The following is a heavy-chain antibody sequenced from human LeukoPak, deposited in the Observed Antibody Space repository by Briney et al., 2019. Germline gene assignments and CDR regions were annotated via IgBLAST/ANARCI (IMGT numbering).Heavy chain of an antibody. D-gene: IGHD2-21*02. Sequence: PGGSLRLSCAASGFTFSSYAMSWVRQAPGKGLEWVSAISGSGGGTYYADSVKGRFTISRDNSKNTLYLQMNSLRAEDTAVYYCAKEGFCGGDCYPPLDYYYYMDVWGKGTTVTVSS. CDR1: GFTFSSYA. V-gene: IGHV3-23*01. J-gene: IGHJ6*03. CDR2: ISGSGGGT. CDR3: AKEGFCGGDCYPPLDYYYYMDV.